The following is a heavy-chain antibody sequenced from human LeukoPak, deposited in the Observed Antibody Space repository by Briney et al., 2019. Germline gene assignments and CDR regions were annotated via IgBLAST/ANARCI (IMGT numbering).Heavy chain of an antibody. CDR3: ARGVEMATIHYFDY. Sequence: ASVKVSCKASGGTFSSYAISWVRQAPGQGLEWMGGIIPIFGTANYAQKFQGRVTITADESTSTAYMELSSLRSEDTAVYYCARGVEMATIHYFDYWGQGTLLTVSS. CDR2: IIPIFGTA. CDR1: GGTFSSYA. V-gene: IGHV1-69*01. D-gene: IGHD5-24*01. J-gene: IGHJ4*02.